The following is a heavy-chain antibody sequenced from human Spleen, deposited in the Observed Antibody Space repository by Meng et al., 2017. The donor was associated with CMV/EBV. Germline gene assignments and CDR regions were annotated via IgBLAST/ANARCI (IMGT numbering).Heavy chain of an antibody. CDR1: GDTFSSYT. Sequence: SVKVSCKASGDTFSSYTLSWVRQAPGQGLEWMGRIIPVVGITHYAQKFQARVTITADKSTSTAYMELSSLTSGDTAIYYCAVEGVHSPFDFWGQGTLVTVSS. J-gene: IGHJ4*02. D-gene: IGHD1-1*01. V-gene: IGHV1-69*02. CDR2: IIPVVGIT. CDR3: AVEGVHSPFDF.